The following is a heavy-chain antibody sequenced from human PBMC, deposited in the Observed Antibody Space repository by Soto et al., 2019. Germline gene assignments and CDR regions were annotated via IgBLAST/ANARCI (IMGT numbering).Heavy chain of an antibody. D-gene: IGHD3-9*01. CDR3: ARAMGDILTGYFYFDY. Sequence: SVKLSCKASGGTFSNYVISWVRQAPVQGLEWMGRIIPMFDSTNYAENFQGRVTMTADESTGTAYMELTGLRSEDTAVYYCARAMGDILTGYFYFDYWGQGTLVTVSS. J-gene: IGHJ4*01. CDR2: IIPMFDST. V-gene: IGHV1-69*13. CDR1: GGTFSNYV.